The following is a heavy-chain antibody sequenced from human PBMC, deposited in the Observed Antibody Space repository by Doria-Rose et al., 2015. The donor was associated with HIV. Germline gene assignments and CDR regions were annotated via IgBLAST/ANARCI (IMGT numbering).Heavy chain of an antibody. V-gene: IGHV3-21*03. CDR1: GFTFRRYS. D-gene: IGHD3-22*01. J-gene: IGHJ4*02. CDR2: ISSSSEYI. CDR3: ARDHYDSGGYYRD. Sequence: VQLVQSGGGLVKPGGSLRLSCAASGFTFRRYSPNWVRQAPGKGLEWVSSISSSSEYIYYVDSVQGRFTISRDNAKNSVYLQMNSLRTEDTAVYYCARDHYDSGGYYRDWGQGTLVTVSS.